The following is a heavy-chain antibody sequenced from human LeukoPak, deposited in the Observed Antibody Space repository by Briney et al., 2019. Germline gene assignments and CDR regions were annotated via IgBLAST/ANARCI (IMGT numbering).Heavy chain of an antibody. CDR2: ISSSGSTI. CDR3: ARGYYYDSSGYYIY. Sequence: GGSLRLSCAASGFTFSSYEMNWVRQAPGKGLERVSYISSSGSTIYYADSVKGRFTISRDNSKNTLYLQMGSLRAEDMAVYYCARGYYYDSSGYYIYWGQGTLVTVSS. D-gene: IGHD3-22*01. V-gene: IGHV3-48*03. J-gene: IGHJ4*02. CDR1: GFTFSSYE.